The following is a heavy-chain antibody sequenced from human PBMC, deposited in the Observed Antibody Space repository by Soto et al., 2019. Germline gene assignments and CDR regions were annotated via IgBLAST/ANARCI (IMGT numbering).Heavy chain of an antibody. D-gene: IGHD2-2*02. CDR3: ARRPSCSSTSCYTRNWFDP. J-gene: IGHJ5*02. V-gene: IGHV4-31*03. CDR2: IYYSGST. Sequence: QVQLQESGPGLVKPSQTLSLTCTVSGGSISSGGYYWSWIRQHPGKGLEWIGYIYYSGSTYYNPSLKSRVTISVDPSKNQFSLKLSSVTAADTAVYYCARRPSCSSTSCYTRNWFDPWGQGTLVTVSS. CDR1: GGSISSGGYY.